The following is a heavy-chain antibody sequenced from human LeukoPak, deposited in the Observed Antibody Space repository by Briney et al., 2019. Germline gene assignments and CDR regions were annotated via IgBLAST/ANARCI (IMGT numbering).Heavy chain of an antibody. D-gene: IGHD1-26*01. Sequence: ASVKISCKVSGYTFTDYYMHWVQQAPGKGLEWMGLVDPEDGETIYAEKFQGRVTITADMSTDTAYMELSSLRSEDTAVYYCATDTTTYYYHYWGQGTLVTVSS. CDR3: ATDTTTYYYHY. V-gene: IGHV1-69-2*01. CDR1: GYTFTDYY. CDR2: VDPEDGET. J-gene: IGHJ4*02.